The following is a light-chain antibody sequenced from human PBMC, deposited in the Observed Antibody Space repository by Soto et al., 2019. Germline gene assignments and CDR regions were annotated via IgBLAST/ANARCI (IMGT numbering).Light chain of an antibody. J-gene: IGLJ3*02. CDR1: SSNIGAGYD. CDR3: QSYYSSRSGSV. CDR2: GNS. V-gene: IGLV1-40*01. Sequence: QSVLTQPHSVSGAPGQRVTISCTGSSSNIGAGYDVHWYQQLPGTAPKLLIYGNSNRPSGVPDRFSGSKSGTSASLAITGLQADDDADYYCQSYYSSRSGSVFGGGTKLTVL.